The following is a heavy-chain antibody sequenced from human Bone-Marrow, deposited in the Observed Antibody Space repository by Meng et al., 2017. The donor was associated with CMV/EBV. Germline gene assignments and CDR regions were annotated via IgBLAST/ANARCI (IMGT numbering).Heavy chain of an antibody. V-gene: IGHV4-59*01. J-gene: IGHJ2*01. CDR3: ARAGDPVKWYFDL. CDR2: IYYSGST. Sequence: SEPLSLTCTVSGGSISSYYWSWIRQPPGKGLEWIGYIYYSGSTNYNPSLKSRVTISVDTSKNQFSLKLSSVTAADTAVYYCARAGDPVKWYFDLWGRGTLVTVSS. CDR1: GGSISSYY.